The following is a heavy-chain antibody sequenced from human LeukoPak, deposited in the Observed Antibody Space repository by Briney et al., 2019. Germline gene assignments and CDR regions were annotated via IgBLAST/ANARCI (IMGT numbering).Heavy chain of an antibody. D-gene: IGHD3-10*01. CDR2: ISRNGGST. J-gene: IGHJ1*01. CDR3: VRSITMFQH. Sequence: GGSLRLSCAASGFTFDEYGMTWVRQAPGQGLEWVSGISRNGGSTGYADSVKGRFTISRDNVKNYLFLQMNSLRAEDTALYYCVRSITMFQHWGQGTLVTVSS. CDR1: GFTFDEYG. V-gene: IGHV3-20*04.